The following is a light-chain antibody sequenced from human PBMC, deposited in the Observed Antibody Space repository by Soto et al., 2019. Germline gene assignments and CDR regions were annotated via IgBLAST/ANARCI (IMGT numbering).Light chain of an antibody. CDR2: RNN. Sequence: QSVLTQPPAASGTPGQRVTISCSGGSSNIGTNYVYWYQQLPGTAPKLLIYRNNLRPSGVPDRFSASKSGTSASLAISGLRSEDEADYFCAGWDDSLHGLLFGAGTKATVL. V-gene: IGLV1-47*01. J-gene: IGLJ1*01. CDR3: AGWDDSLHGLL. CDR1: SSNIGTNY.